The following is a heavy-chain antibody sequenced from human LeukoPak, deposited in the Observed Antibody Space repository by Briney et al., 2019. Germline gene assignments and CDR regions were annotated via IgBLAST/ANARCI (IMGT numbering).Heavy chain of an antibody. V-gene: IGHV3-23*01. D-gene: IGHD1-1*01. CDR1: GFTFNGYA. J-gene: IGHJ5*02. Sequence: GGSLRLSCAASGFTFNGYAMTWVRQAPGKGLEWVSLISDSGSSTYYADSVKGRFTISRDNSKNTLYLQMNSLRAEDTAVYYCAKSREGTFDPWGQGTLVTVSS. CDR2: ISDSGSST. CDR3: AKSREGTFDP.